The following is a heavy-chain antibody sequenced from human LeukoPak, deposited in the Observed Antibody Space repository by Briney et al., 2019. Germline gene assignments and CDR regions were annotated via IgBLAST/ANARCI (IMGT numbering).Heavy chain of an antibody. V-gene: IGHV1-18*01. D-gene: IGHD2-21*02. CDR2: ISAYNGNT. Sequence: ASVKVSCKASGYTFTSYGISWVRQAPGQGLEWMGWISAYNGNTNYAQKLQGRVTMTTDTSTSTAYMELRSLRSDDTAVYYCARFGAVVVTAIPFDYWGQGTLVTVSS. CDR1: GYTFTSYG. J-gene: IGHJ4*02. CDR3: ARFGAVVVTAIPFDY.